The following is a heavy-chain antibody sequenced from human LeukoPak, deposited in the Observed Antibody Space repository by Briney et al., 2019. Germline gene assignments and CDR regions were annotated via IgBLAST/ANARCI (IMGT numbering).Heavy chain of an antibody. CDR2: MNPNSGNT. Sequence: GASVKVSCKASGYTFTSYDINWVRQATGQGLEWMGWMNPNSGNTGYAQKFQGRVTMTRNTSIGTAYMELSSLRSEDTAVYYCARGGNRWNWYYYGSGSNRELDYWGQGTLVTVSS. CDR3: ARGGNRWNWYYYGSGSNRELDY. CDR1: GYTFTSYD. J-gene: IGHJ4*02. V-gene: IGHV1-8*01. D-gene: IGHD3-10*01.